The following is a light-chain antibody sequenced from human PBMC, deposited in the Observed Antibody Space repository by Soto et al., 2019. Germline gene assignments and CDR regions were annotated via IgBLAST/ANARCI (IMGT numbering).Light chain of an antibody. CDR3: QQYNNWPPWT. CDR2: GAS. Sequence: ETVLTQSPCTLSLSPGQRATLSCRASQSISDNLAWYQQKPGQAPRLLIYGASTRATGIPARFSGSGSGTEFTLTISSLQSEDFAVYYCQQYNNWPPWTFGQGTKAAI. CDR1: QSISDN. J-gene: IGKJ1*01. V-gene: IGKV3-15*01.